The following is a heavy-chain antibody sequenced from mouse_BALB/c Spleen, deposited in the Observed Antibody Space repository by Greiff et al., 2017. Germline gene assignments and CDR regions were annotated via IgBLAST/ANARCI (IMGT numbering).Heavy chain of an antibody. CDR3: ARREGLRTWFAY. CDR2: IDPANGNT. CDR1: GFNIKDTY. Sequence: VQLQQSGAELVKPGASVKLSCTASGFNIKDTYMHWVKQRPEQGLEWIGRIDPANGNTKYDPKFQGKATITADTSSNTAYLQLSSLTSEDTAVYYCARREGLRTWFAYWGQGTLVTVSA. J-gene: IGHJ3*01. D-gene: IGHD2-4*01. V-gene: IGHV14-3*02.